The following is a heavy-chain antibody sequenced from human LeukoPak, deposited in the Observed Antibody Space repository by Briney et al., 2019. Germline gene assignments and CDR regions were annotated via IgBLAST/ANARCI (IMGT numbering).Heavy chain of an antibody. V-gene: IGHV1-69*05. CDR1: GGTFSSYA. Sequence: SVKVSCKASGGTFSSYAISWVRQAPGQGLEWMGGIIPIFGTANYAQKFQDRVTITTDESTSTAYMELSSLRSEDTAVYYCARDSGSCYRVPYYYYYMDVWGKGTTVTVSS. CDR2: IIPIFGTA. J-gene: IGHJ6*03. CDR3: ARDSGSCYRVPYYYYYMDV. D-gene: IGHD1-26*01.